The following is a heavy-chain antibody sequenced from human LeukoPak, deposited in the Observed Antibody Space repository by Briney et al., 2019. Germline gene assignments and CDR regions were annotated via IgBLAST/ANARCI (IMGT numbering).Heavy chain of an antibody. CDR1: GFTFEDYG. CDR3: AIDTSSGYSCNFDY. D-gene: IGHD3-22*01. J-gene: IGHJ4*02. Sequence: SGGSLRLSCAASGFTFEDYGMSWVRQAPGKGLEWVSGINWNGGSTGYADSVKGRFTISRDNAKNSLYLQMNSLRAEDTALYYCAIDTSSGYSCNFDYWGQGTLVTVSS. V-gene: IGHV3-20*04. CDR2: INWNGGST.